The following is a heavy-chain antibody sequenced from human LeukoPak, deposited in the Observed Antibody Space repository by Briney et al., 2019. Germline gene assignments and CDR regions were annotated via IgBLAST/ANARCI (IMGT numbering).Heavy chain of an antibody. V-gene: IGHV4-34*01. Sequence: SETLSLTCAVYGGSFSGYYRSWIRQPPGKGLDWIGEISHTGNTNYNPSLRSRVTISVDTSKNQLSLKLSSVTAADTAVYFCARGLHYYYYMDVWGTGTTVTVSS. CDR1: GGSFSGYY. J-gene: IGHJ6*03. CDR2: ISHTGNT. CDR3: ARGLHYYYYMDV.